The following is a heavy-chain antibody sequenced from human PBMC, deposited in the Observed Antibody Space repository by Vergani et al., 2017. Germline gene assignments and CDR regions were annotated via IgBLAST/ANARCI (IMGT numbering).Heavy chain of an antibody. CDR2: IYYSGST. J-gene: IGHJ4*02. CDR3: ARGNRGGDGY. V-gene: IGHV4-59*01. Sequence: QVQLQESGPGLVKPSETLSLTCTVSGGSISSYYWSWIRQPPGKGLEWIGYIYYSGSTNYNPSLKSRVAISVDPSKTRFSLRLSAVTAADTAVYYCARGNRGGDGYWGQGTLVTVSA. CDR1: GGSISSYY. D-gene: IGHD2-21*01.